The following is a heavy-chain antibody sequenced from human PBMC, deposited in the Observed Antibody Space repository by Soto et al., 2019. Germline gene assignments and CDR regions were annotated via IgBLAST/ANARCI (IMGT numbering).Heavy chain of an antibody. Sequence: GGSLRLSCAASGFTFSSYGMHWVRQAPGKGLEWVAVIWYDGSNKYYADSVKGRFTISRDNSKNTLYLQMNSLRAEDTAVYYCASANNDFCSGYLGSYYYYGMDVWGQGTTVTVSS. CDR2: IWYDGSNK. V-gene: IGHV3-33*01. CDR3: ASANNDFCSGYLGSYYYYGMDV. J-gene: IGHJ6*02. CDR1: GFTFSSYG. D-gene: IGHD3-3*01.